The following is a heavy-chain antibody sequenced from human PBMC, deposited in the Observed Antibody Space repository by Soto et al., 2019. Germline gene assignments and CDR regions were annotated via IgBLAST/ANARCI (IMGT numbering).Heavy chain of an antibody. D-gene: IGHD3-10*01. CDR3: AKQYGSGSYYKYYDYGMDV. J-gene: IGHJ6*02. CDR1: GFTFSSYG. CDR2: ISYDGSNK. Sequence: QVQLVESGGGVVQPGRSLRLSCAASGFTFSSYGMHWVRQAPGKGLEWVAVISYDGSNKYYADSVKGRFTISRDNSKNTLYLQMNSLRAEDTAVYYCAKQYGSGSYYKYYDYGMDVWGQGTTVTVSS. V-gene: IGHV3-30*18.